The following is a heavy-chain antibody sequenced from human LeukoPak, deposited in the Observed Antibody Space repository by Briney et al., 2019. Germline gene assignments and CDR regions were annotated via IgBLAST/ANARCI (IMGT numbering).Heavy chain of an antibody. CDR2: ISSSGTTM. V-gene: IGHV3-48*03. CDR3: AKDPFIVGATDPWFDP. D-gene: IGHD1-26*01. J-gene: IGHJ5*02. CDR1: GFTFGTYE. Sequence: GGSLRLSCVASGFTFGTYEMNWVRQAPGKGLEWVSYISSSGTTMHYADSVKGRFTISRDNAKNSLYLQMNSLRAEDTAVYYCAKDPFIVGATDPWFDPWGQGTLVTVSS.